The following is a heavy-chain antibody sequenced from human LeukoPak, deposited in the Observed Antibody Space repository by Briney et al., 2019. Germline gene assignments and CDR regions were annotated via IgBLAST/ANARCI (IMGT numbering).Heavy chain of an antibody. D-gene: IGHD3-10*01. J-gene: IGHJ2*01. CDR3: ARAVWQPGDWYFDL. Sequence: SETLSLTCTVSGGSISSYYWSWIRQPPGKGLEWIGYIYYSGSTNYNPSPKSRVTISVDTSKNQFSLKLSSVTAADTAVYYCARAVWQPGDWYFDLWGRGTLVTVSS. CDR1: GGSISSYY. CDR2: IYYSGST. V-gene: IGHV4-59*01.